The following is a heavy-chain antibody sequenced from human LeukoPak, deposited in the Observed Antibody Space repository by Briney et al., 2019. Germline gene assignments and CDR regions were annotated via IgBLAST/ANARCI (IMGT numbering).Heavy chain of an antibody. CDR3: AREEKPYSSGSQPDY. CDR1: RYTFTGYY. D-gene: IGHD6-19*01. Sequence: ASVKVSCKASRYTFTGYYMHWVRQAPGQGLEWMGWINPNSGGTNYAQKFQGRVTMTRDTSISTAYMELSRLRSDDTAVYYCAREEKPYSSGSQPDYWGQGTLVTVSS. V-gene: IGHV1-2*02. J-gene: IGHJ4*02. CDR2: INPNSGGT.